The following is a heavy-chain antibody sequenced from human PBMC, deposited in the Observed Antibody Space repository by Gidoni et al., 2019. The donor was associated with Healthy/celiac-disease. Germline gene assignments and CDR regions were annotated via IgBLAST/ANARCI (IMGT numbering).Heavy chain of an antibody. CDR3: ASPPSGYSPDREYYFDY. Sequence: GWIRQPPGKGLEWIGSIYYSGSTYYNPSLKSRVTISVDTSKNQFSLKLSSVTAADTAVYYCASPPSGYSPDREYYFDYWGQGTLVTVSS. D-gene: IGHD3-22*01. V-gene: IGHV4-39*01. J-gene: IGHJ4*02. CDR2: IYYSGST.